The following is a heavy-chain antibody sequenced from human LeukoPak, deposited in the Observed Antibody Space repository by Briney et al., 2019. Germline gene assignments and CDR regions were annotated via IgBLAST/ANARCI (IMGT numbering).Heavy chain of an antibody. CDR2: IYYSGST. Sequence: PSQTLSLTCTVSGGSISSGDYYWSWIRQPPGKGLEWIGYIYYSGSTNYNPSLKSRVTISVDTSKNQFSLKLSSVTAADTAVYYCARHPGITIFGVPLTSPFDYWGQGTLVTVSS. V-gene: IGHV4-30-4*01. J-gene: IGHJ4*02. CDR3: ARHPGITIFGVPLTSPFDY. CDR1: GGSISSGDYY. D-gene: IGHD3-3*01.